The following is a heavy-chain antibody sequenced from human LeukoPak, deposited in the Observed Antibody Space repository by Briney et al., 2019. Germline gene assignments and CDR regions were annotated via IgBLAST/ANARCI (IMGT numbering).Heavy chain of an antibody. V-gene: IGHV1-8*03. CDR2: MNPNSGNT. CDR1: GYTFTSYD. D-gene: IGHD3-22*01. CDR3: ARDYPHYYDSKDAFDI. Sequence: GASVKVSCKASGYTFTSYDINWVRQATGQGLEWMGWMNPNSGNTGYAQKFQGRVTITRNTSISTAYMELSSLRSEDTAVYYCARDYPHYYDSKDAFDIWGQGTMVTVSS. J-gene: IGHJ3*02.